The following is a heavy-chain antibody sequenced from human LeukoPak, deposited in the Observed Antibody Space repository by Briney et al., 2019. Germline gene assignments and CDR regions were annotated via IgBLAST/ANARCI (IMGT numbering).Heavy chain of an antibody. V-gene: IGHV4-34*01. CDR1: GGSISSHY. D-gene: IGHD3-3*01. Sequence: SETLSLTCTVSGGSISSHYWSWIRQPPGKGLEWIGEINHSGSTNYNPSLKSRVTISVDTSKNQFSLKLSSVTAADTAVYYCARGDYDFWSGYYLSWFDPWGQGTLVTVSS. CDR2: INHSGST. CDR3: ARGDYDFWSGYYLSWFDP. J-gene: IGHJ5*02.